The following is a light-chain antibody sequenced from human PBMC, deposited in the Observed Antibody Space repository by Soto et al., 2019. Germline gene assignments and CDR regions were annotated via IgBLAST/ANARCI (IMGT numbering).Light chain of an antibody. CDR1: QRVSRD. J-gene: IGKJ1*01. V-gene: IGKV3-15*01. CDR2: GAS. CDR3: QQXDKWPTWT. Sequence: EIVLTQSPATLSVSPGERATLSCRASQRVSRDLACYQQKPGQAPRLLIYGASTRAPSIPATFSGSGSGTDFTLTISSLQSEDFAVYYCQQXDKWPTWTXGQGTKVDIK.